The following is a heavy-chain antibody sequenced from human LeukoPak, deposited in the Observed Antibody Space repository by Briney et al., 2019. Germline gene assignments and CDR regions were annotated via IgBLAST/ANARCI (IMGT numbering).Heavy chain of an antibody. V-gene: IGHV4-39*07. J-gene: IGHJ4*02. D-gene: IGHD7-27*01. CDR3: ARETGANTGPSLVDY. Sequence: PSETLSLTCTVSGGSISSSSYYWGWIRQPPGTGLEWIGSIYYSGSTYYNPSLKSRVTISVDTSKNQFSLKLSSVTAADTAVYYCARETGANTGPSLVDYWGQGTLVTVSS. CDR1: GGSISSSSYY. CDR2: IYYSGST.